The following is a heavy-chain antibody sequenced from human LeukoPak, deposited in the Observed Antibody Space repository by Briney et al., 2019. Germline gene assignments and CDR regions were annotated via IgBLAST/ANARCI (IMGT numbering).Heavy chain of an antibody. Sequence: GGSLRLSCAASGFTFSSYEMNWVRQAPGKGLEWVAVISYDGSNKYYADSVKGRFTISRDNSKNTLYLQMNSLRAEDTAVYYCAKCTPRIVGATYSYYYYYMDVWGKGTTVTVSS. V-gene: IGHV3-30*18. CDR2: ISYDGSNK. CDR3: AKCTPRIVGATYSYYYYYMDV. J-gene: IGHJ6*03. CDR1: GFTFSSYE. D-gene: IGHD1-26*01.